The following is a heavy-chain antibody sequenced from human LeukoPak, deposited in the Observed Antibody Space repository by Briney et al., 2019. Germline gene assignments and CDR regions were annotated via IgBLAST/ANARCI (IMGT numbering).Heavy chain of an antibody. CDR3: ARGYSSPNYYYYYYMDV. D-gene: IGHD6-13*01. CDR1: GYTFTGYY. J-gene: IGHJ6*03. Sequence: ASVKVSCKASGYTFTGYYMHWVRQAPGQGLEWMGWINPNSGGTNYAQKFQGRVTMTRDTSISTAYMELSRLRSDDTAVYYCARGYSSPNYYYYYYMDVWGKGTTVTVSS. CDR2: INPNSGGT. V-gene: IGHV1-2*02.